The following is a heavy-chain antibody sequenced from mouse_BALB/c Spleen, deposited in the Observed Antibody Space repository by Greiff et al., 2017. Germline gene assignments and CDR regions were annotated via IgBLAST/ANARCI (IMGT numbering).Heavy chain of an antibody. Sequence: VQLQQSGAELVKPGASVKLSCKASGYTFTSYYMYWVKQRPGQGLEWIGEINPSNGGTNFNEKFKSKATLTVDKSSSTAYMQLSSLTSEDSAVYDCTNGYYGFADWGQGTLVTVSA. CDR1: GYTFTSYY. CDR2: INPSNGGT. V-gene: IGHV1S81*02. J-gene: IGHJ3*01. D-gene: IGHD2-3*01. CDR3: TNGYYGFAD.